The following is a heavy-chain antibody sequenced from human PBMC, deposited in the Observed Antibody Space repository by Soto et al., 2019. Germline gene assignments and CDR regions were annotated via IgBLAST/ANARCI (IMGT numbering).Heavy chain of an antibody. V-gene: IGHV1-3*05. Sequence: QVQLVQSGAEEKKPGASVKVSCKASGYTFTSYDMHWVRQAPGQRLEWMGWINAGNGNTKYSQKFQGRVTITRDTSASTAYMELISLRSEDTAVYYCARSIVVVTALDYWGQGTLVTVSS. CDR2: INAGNGNT. CDR3: ARSIVVVTALDY. CDR1: GYTFTSYD. D-gene: IGHD2-21*02. J-gene: IGHJ4*02.